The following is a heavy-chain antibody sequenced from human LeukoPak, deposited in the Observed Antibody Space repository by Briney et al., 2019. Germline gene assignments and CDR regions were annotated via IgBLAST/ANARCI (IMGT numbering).Heavy chain of an antibody. D-gene: IGHD3-10*01. CDR1: GFTLRTYS. J-gene: IGHJ4*02. CDR2: ISSGSTYI. CDR3: ARVPGDY. Sequence: GGSLRLSCAASGFTLRTYSMNWVRQAPGKGLEWVSSISSGSTYIDYAGSVKGRFTVSRDNAKNSLYLEMSSLRAEDTAVYYCARVPGDYWGQGTLVTVSS. V-gene: IGHV3-21*01.